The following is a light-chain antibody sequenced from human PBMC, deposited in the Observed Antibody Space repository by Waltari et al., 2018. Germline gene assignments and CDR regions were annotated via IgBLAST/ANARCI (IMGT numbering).Light chain of an antibody. CDR2: GAS. J-gene: IGKJ1*01. V-gene: IGKV3-20*01. CDR1: QSVSSSY. Sequence: IVLTPSPATLSLSPGERATLPCRASQSVSSSYLAWYQQKPGQAPRVLIHGASNRATGIPDRFSGSGSGTDFTLTISRLEPEDFAVYYCQQYGSSPWTFGQGTKVEIK. CDR3: QQYGSSPWT.